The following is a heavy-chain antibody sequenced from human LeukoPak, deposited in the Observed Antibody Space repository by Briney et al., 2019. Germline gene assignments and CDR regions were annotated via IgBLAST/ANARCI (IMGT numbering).Heavy chain of an antibody. D-gene: IGHD3-22*01. V-gene: IGHV1-69*13. CDR2: IIPIFGTA. J-gene: IGHJ3*02. Sequence: ASVKVSCKASGGTFSSCAISWVRQAPGQGLEWMGGIIPIFGTANYAQKFQGRVTITADESTSTAYMELSSLRSEDTAVYYCARARWYDSSGYYEMDAFDIWGQGTMVTVSS. CDR3: ARARWYDSSGYYEMDAFDI. CDR1: GGTFSSCA.